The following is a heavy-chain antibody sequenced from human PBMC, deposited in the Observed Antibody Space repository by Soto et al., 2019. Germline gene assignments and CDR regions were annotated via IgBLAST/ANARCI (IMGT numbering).Heavy chain of an antibody. CDR3: ARHGGRGAIAAAGTYYYYYGMDV. CDR2: IYPGDSDT. CDR1: GYSFTSYW. J-gene: IGHJ6*02. D-gene: IGHD6-13*01. Sequence: GESLKISCKGSGYSFTSYWIGWVRQMPGKGLEWMGIIYPGDSDTRYSPSFQGQVTISADKSISTAYLQWSSLKASDTAMYYCARHGGRGAIAAAGTYYYYYGMDVWGQGTTVTVSS. V-gene: IGHV5-51*01.